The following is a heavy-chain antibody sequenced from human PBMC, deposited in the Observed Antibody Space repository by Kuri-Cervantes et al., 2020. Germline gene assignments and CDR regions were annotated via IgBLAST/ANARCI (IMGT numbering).Heavy chain of an antibody. V-gene: IGHV4-61*01. Sequence: SETLSLTCTVSGGSVSSGSYYWSWIRQPPGKGLEWIGYIYYSGSTNYNPSLKSRVTISVDTSKNQFSLKLSSVTAADTAVYYCARERSGSIRGAYYYYYGMDVWGQGTTVTVSS. D-gene: IGHD1-26*01. CDR3: ARERSGSIRGAYYYYYGMDV. CDR2: IYYSGST. J-gene: IGHJ6*02. CDR1: GGSVSSGSYY.